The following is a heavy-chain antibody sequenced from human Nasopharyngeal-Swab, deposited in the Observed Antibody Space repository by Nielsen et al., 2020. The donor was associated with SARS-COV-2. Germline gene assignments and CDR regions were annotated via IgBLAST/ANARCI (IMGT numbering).Heavy chain of an antibody. V-gene: IGHV3-23*01. CDR1: GFTFNIYA. CDR2: ISASGGST. CDR3: AKDDVVRGDACDI. Sequence: GGSLRLSCIASGFTFNIYAMAWVRRTPGRGLQWVSGISASGGSTYYTDSVKGRFAVSRDNSRNTLYLQMHSLRVEDTALYYCAKDDVVRGDACDIWGQGTMVTVSS. J-gene: IGHJ3*02. D-gene: IGHD3-10*01.